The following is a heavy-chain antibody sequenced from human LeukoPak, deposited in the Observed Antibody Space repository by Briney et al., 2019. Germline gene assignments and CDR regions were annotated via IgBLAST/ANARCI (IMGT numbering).Heavy chain of an antibody. Sequence: ASVKVSCKASGYTFASFDFNWVRQATGQGLEWMGWMKSNNGHTGYAQKFQGRVTMTRDTSISTAYMELSSLTFEDTAVYYCARGPPNWGMVGYWGQGTLVTVSS. V-gene: IGHV1-8*01. CDR1: GYTFASFD. CDR2: MKSNNGHT. CDR3: ARGPPNWGMVGY. D-gene: IGHD7-27*01. J-gene: IGHJ4*02.